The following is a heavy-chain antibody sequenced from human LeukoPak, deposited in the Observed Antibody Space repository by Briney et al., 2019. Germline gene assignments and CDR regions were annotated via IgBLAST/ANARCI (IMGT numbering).Heavy chain of an antibody. CDR2: IYYSGST. CDR3: ARHSYSIGWSDLDY. J-gene: IGHJ4*02. CDR1: GGSISSYY. V-gene: IGHV4-59*08. Sequence: SETLSLTCTVSGGSISSYYWSWIRQPPGKGLEWIGYIYYSGSTNYNPSLKSRVTISVDTSKNQFSLKLSSVTAADTAVYYCARHSYSIGWSDLDYWGQGTLVTVSS. D-gene: IGHD6-19*01.